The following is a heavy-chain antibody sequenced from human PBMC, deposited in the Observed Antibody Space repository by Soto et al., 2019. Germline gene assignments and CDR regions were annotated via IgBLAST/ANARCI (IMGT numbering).Heavy chain of an antibody. CDR3: AREGVRGMDV. D-gene: IGHD1-1*01. J-gene: IGHJ6*02. CDR1: GGTFSSYA. CDR2: IIPIFGTA. V-gene: IGHV1-69*06. Sequence: ASVKVSCKASGGTFSSYAISWVRQAPGQGLEWMGGIIPIFGTANYAQKFQGRVTITGNTSTSTAYMELSSLRSEDTAVYYCAREGVRGMDVWGQGTTVTVSS.